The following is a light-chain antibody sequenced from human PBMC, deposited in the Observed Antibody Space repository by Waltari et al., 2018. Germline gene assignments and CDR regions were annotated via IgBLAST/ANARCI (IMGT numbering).Light chain of an antibody. CDR1: VLSKQH. J-gene: IGLJ2*01. V-gene: IGLV3-25*03. Sequence: DELKQPPSMSVSPGQTAKITCSGDVLSKQHSFWYQQRPGQAPILLIYRDEERPPGITDRCSGSSSGTTVTLTIRGVQAEDEAVYYCQSADESKSYQFGGGTRLTVL. CDR3: QSADESKSYQ. CDR2: RDE.